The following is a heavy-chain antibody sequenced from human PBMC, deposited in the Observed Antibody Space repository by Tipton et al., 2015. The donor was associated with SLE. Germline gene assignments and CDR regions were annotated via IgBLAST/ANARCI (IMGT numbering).Heavy chain of an antibody. V-gene: IGHV3-9*01. CDR1: GFTFDDYA. D-gene: IGHD1-26*01. J-gene: IGHJ4*02. CDR2: ISWNSGSI. Sequence: SLRLSCAASGFTFDDYAMHWVRQAPGQGLEWVSGISWNSGSIGYADSVKGRFTISRDNAKNPLYLQMNSLRAEDTALYYCAKDIIVGATGGFDYWGQRTLVTVSS. CDR3: AKDIIVGATGGFDY.